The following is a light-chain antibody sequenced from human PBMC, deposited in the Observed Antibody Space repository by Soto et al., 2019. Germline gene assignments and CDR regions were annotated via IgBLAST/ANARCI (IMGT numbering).Light chain of an antibody. J-gene: IGLJ3*02. CDR3: CSYAGSYTWV. Sequence: QSALTQPRSVSGSPGQPVTISCTGTSSDVGAFNYVSWYQQHPGKAPKLMIYDVSKRPSGVPDRFSGSRSGNTASLTISGLQAEDEASYYCCSYAGSYTWVFGGGTKVTVL. CDR1: SSDVGAFNY. V-gene: IGLV2-11*01. CDR2: DVS.